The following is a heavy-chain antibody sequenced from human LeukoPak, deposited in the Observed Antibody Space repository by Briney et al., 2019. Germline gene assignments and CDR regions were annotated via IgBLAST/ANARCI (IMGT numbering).Heavy chain of an antibody. Sequence: SETLSLTCTVSGGSISSSSYYWGWIRQPPGKGLEWIGSTYYSGSTYYNPSLKSRVTISLDMSKNQFSLKLSSVTAADTAVYYCVRDWAIVGASFDPWGQGTLVTVSS. V-gene: IGHV4-39*07. CDR1: GGSISSSSYY. J-gene: IGHJ5*02. CDR3: VRDWAIVGASFDP. D-gene: IGHD1-26*01. CDR2: TYYSGST.